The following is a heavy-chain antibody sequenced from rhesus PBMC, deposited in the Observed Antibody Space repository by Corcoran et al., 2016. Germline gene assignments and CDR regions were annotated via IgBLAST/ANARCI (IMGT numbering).Heavy chain of an antibody. D-gene: IGHD1-20*01. Sequence: QLQLPESGPGLVKPSETLSVTRAVSGGSISSSYWSWSRQDPGKGLVWIGYIYGSGSSPNSTPSLKSRVTLSVDTSKSQFSLKLSSVTAADTAVYYCVRVYSWNNVASLDVWGRGVLVTVSS. CDR3: VRVYSWNNVASLDV. CDR1: GGSISSSY. V-gene: IGHV4-169*01. CDR2: IYGSGSSP. J-gene: IGHJ5-2*02.